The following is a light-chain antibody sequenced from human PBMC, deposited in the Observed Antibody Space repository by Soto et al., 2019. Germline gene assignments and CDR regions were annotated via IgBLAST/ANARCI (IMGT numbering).Light chain of an antibody. V-gene: IGKV3-15*01. Sequence: EIVMTQSPAALSVSPGERATLSCRARQSVSSKLDWYQQKSWQAPRLLIYGASTRDTSIPARFSGSGSGTEFTLTISSLQSEDFAVYYCQQSNNFPYTFGQGTKLEIK. CDR1: QSVSSK. J-gene: IGKJ2*01. CDR3: QQSNNFPYT. CDR2: GAS.